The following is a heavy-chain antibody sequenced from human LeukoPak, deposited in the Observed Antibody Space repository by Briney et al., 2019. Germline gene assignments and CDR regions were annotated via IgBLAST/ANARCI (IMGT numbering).Heavy chain of an antibody. CDR3: ASDSAGYYGHIDY. Sequence: SVKDRFTISRDNSKNTLYLQMNSLRPEDTAMYYCASDSAGYYGHIDYWGQGTLVTVSS. D-gene: IGHD3-22*01. J-gene: IGHJ4*02. V-gene: IGHV3-30*01.